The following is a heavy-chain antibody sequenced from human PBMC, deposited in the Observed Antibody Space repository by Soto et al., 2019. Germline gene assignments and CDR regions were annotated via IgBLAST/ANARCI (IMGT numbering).Heavy chain of an antibody. D-gene: IGHD3-10*01. CDR2: INPSGGST. CDR1: GYTFTSYY. CDR3: ARGMSMVRGVPLYYYMDV. Sequence: ASVKVSCKASGYTFTSYYMHWVRQAPGQGHEWMRIINPSGGSTSYAQKFQGRVTMTRDTSTSTVYMELSSLRSEDTAVYYCARGMSMVRGVPLYYYMDVWGKGTTVTVSS. J-gene: IGHJ6*03. V-gene: IGHV1-46*03.